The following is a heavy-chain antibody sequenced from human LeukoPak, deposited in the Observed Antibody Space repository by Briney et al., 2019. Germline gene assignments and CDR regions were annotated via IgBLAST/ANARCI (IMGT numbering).Heavy chain of an antibody. CDR1: GFTFNSYS. CDR2: ISWNSGTI. CDR3: AKDGRYSSGGGWFDP. D-gene: IGHD6-19*01. V-gene: IGHV3-9*01. J-gene: IGHJ5*02. Sequence: GGSLRLSCAASGFTFNSYSMHWVRQAPGKGLEWVSGISWNSGTIGYADSVKGRFTISRDNAKNSLYLQMNSLRAEDTALYYCAKDGRYSSGGGWFDPWGQGTLVTVSS.